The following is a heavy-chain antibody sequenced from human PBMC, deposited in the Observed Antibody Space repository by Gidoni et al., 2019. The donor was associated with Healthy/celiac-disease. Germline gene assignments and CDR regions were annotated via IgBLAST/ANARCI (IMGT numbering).Heavy chain of an antibody. CDR2: IYYSGSN. J-gene: IGHJ4*02. CDR1: GGSIRSYY. CDR3: ARDGSSGWYATFDY. Sequence: QVQLQESGPGLVKPSETLSLTGTVPGGSIRSYYWSWIRQPPGKGLEWIGYIYYSGSNNYNPSLKSRVTISVDTSKNQFSLKLSSVTAADTAVYYCARDGSSGWYATFDYWGQGTLVTVSS. V-gene: IGHV4-59*01. D-gene: IGHD6-19*01.